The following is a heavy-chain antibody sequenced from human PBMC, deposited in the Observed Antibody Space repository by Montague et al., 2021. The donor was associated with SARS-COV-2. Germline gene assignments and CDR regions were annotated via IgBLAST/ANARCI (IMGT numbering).Heavy chain of an antibody. J-gene: IGHJ6*03. V-gene: IGHV4-34*01. CDR3: ARLRDGVVPSPILVVGPYYSDYYIDV. D-gene: IGHD3-22*01. CDR2: INHGGSA. CDR1: GTSFSGYY. Sequence: SETLSLTCAVYGTSFSGYYWTWIRQPPGKGLEWIGEINHGGSAKYNPSLKSRLTISVDTSKNQFSLKLTSVAAADTAVYYCARLRDGVVPSPILVVGPYYSDYYIDVWGRGTLVTVSS.